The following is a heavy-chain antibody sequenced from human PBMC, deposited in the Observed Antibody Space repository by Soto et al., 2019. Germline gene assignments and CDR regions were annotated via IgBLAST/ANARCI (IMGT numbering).Heavy chain of an antibody. Sequence: QVQLVQSGAEVKKPGASVKVSCKASGYTFTGYYMHWVRQAPGQGLEWMGWINPNSGGTNYAQKFQGRVAMTRDTSISQAYMELGRVRSDDTAVYYCARDRSVSDRITGTTVDGYWGQGTLVTVSS. J-gene: IGHJ4*01. D-gene: IGHD1-7*01. V-gene: IGHV1-2*02. CDR2: INPNSGGT. CDR1: GYTFTGYY. CDR3: ARDRSVSDRITGTTVDGY.